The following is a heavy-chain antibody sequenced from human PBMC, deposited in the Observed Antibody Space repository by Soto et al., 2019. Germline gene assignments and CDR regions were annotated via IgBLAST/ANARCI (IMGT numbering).Heavy chain of an antibody. CDR3: ARVEGYSYGSAY. Sequence: EVQLVESGGGLVQPGGSLRLSCAASGFTFSSYSMNWVRQAPGKGLEWVSYISSSSSYIYYADSVKGRFTISRDNAKNSLYLQMNSLRAEDTAVYYCARVEGYSYGSAYWGQGTLVTVSS. D-gene: IGHD5-18*01. CDR1: GFTFSSYS. V-gene: IGHV3-21*05. J-gene: IGHJ4*02. CDR2: ISSSSSYI.